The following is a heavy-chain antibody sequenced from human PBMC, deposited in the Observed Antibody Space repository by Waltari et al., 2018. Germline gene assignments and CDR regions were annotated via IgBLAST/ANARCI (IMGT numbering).Heavy chain of an antibody. CDR2: FSPSGAGT. Sequence: QFQLVQSGAEVKTPGASVKVSCEASGFTFSNYYVNWVRQAPGQGLEWMALFSPSGAGTRYAEKFQGRVTLTRDTSTSTVYMDLSSLRSEDTAVYYCATFVSGSFTFPDYWGQGTLVTVSS. D-gene: IGHD3-16*01. CDR3: ATFVSGSFTFPDY. CDR1: GFTFSNYY. J-gene: IGHJ4*02. V-gene: IGHV1-46*03.